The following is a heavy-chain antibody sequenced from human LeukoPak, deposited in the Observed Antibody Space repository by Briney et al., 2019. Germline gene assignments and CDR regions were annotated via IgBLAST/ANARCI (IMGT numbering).Heavy chain of an antibody. CDR2: INHSGST. J-gene: IGHJ5*02. V-gene: IGHV4-34*01. Sequence: SETLSLTCAVYGGSFSGYYWSWIRQPPGKGLEWIGEINHSGSTNYNPSLKSRVTISVDTSKNQFSLKLSSVTAADTAVYYCARSYRYGSGSYYVSRLYNWFDPWGQGTLVTVSS. CDR3: ARSYRYGSGSYYVSRLYNWFDP. D-gene: IGHD3-10*01. CDR1: GGSFSGYY.